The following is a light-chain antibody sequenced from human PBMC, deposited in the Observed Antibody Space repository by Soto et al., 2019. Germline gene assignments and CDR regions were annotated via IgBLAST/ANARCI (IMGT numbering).Light chain of an antibody. CDR3: HQRQTWPRT. CDR1: QAVNTR. V-gene: IGKV3-11*01. Sequence: DIVLTQSPATLSSFPGDRVTLSCRASQAVNTRLAWYPHQPGQAPRLXXXLASXXXAVVPARFSGSRSGTDFTLXFCDVEPGHFEVYYCHQRQTWPRTFGQGTKVDI. CDR2: LAS. J-gene: IGKJ1*01.